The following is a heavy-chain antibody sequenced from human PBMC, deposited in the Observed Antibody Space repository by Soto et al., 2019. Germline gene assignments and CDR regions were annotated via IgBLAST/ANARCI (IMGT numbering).Heavy chain of an antibody. CDR3: ARGPTVGDF. D-gene: IGHD3-16*01. V-gene: IGHV1-18*01. Sequence: QVQLVQSGAEVRKPGASVKVSCKAAGYSFTSYGITWVRQAPGQGLEWMGGTYKRNTNYAQKVQGRVTMTTDTSTSTAYMELRSLTSGDTAVYYCARGPTVGDFWGQGTLVTVSS. J-gene: IGHJ3*01. CDR2: TYKRNT. CDR1: GYSFTSYG.